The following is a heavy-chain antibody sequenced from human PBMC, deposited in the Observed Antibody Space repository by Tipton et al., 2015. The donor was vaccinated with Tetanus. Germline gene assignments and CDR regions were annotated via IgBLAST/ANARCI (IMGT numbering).Heavy chain of an antibody. D-gene: IGHD3-3*01. CDR1: GGSISSGTFY. V-gene: IGHV4-39*07. J-gene: IGHJ4*02. CDR3: ARIHDFLSGHFDF. Sequence: LRLSCTVSGGSISSGTFYWDWIRQPPGKGLEWIGNIYYNGNTLQNPSLKSRVTVSADPSQNQFSLKLTSVTAADTAVYYCARIHDFLSGHFDFWGQGTLVAVSS. CDR2: IYYNGNT.